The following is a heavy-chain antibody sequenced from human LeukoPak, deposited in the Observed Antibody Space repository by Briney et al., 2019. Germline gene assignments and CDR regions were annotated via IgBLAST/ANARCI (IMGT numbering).Heavy chain of an antibody. D-gene: IGHD2-2*01. V-gene: IGHV1-18*01. J-gene: IGHJ4*02. CDR3: ARGVAGYCSSTSCPYCFDY. CDR1: GYTFTSYG. CDR2: ISAYNGNT. Sequence: GASVKVSCKASGYTFTSYGISWVRQAPGQGLEWMGWISAYNGNTNYAQKLQGRVTMTTDTSTSTAYMELRSLRSDDTAVYYCARGVAGYCSSTSCPYCFDYWGQGTLVTVSS.